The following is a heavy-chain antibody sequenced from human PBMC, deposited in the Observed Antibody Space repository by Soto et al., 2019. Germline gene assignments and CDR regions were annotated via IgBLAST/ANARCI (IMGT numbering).Heavy chain of an antibody. D-gene: IGHD3-10*01. V-gene: IGHV4-31*03. CDR1: GGSISSGGYY. J-gene: IGHJ6*02. CDR3: ALSGDDDTYYYYGMDV. CDR2: IYYSGST. Sequence: QVQLQESGPGLVKPSQTLSLTCTVSGGSISSGGYYWSWIRQHPGKGLEWIGYIYYSGSTYYNPSLKSRVTISVDTSKNQFSLKLSSVTAADTAVYYCALSGDDDTYYYYGMDVWGQGTTVTVSS.